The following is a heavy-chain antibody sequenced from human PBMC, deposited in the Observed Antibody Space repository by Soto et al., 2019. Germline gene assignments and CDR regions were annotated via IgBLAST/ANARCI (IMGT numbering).Heavy chain of an antibody. CDR1: GFTLSSYW. J-gene: IGHJ4*02. V-gene: IGHV3-7*01. CDR3: GGDGSTGWHFDS. Sequence: GGSLRLSCEASGFTLSSYWMSWIRQAPGKGLEWVANTRQDGGQSYLVDSVQGRFTISRDNAKNPVYLQMNSLRAEDTAVYYRGGDGSTGWHFDSWGQGTLVTVSS. CDR2: TRQDGGQS. D-gene: IGHD6-19*01.